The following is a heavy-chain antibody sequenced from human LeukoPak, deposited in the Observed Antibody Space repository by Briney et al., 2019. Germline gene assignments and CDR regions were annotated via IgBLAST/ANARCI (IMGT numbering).Heavy chain of an antibody. D-gene: IGHD6-19*01. Sequence: GGSLRLSCAASGFSFSSHGMHWVRQAPGKGLEWVALTWYDGSKKSYADSVKGRFTISRDNAKNSLYLQMDSLRDEDTAVYYCTRAPYSSGWYTVDFWGQGTLVTVSS. V-gene: IGHV3-33*03. CDR2: TWYDGSKK. CDR1: GFSFSSHG. J-gene: IGHJ4*02. CDR3: TRAPYSSGWYTVDF.